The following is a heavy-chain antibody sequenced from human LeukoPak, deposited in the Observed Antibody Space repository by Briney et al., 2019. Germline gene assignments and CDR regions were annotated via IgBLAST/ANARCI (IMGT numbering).Heavy chain of an antibody. Sequence: GGSLRLSCAASRFTFTDYGMHWVRQPPGKGLEWVALIWYDGSGKYYADSVKGRFTISRDNSKNTLYLQMNSLRAEDTAVYYCAGDWCGGGSCYYFDHWGQGTLVTVSS. J-gene: IGHJ4*02. V-gene: IGHV3-33*01. CDR3: AGDWCGGGSCYYFDH. CDR2: IWYDGSGK. D-gene: IGHD2-15*01. CDR1: RFTFTDYG.